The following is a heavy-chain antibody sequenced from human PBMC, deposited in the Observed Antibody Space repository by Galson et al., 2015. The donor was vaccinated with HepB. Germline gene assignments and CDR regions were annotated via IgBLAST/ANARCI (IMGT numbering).Heavy chain of an antibody. Sequence: FLRLSCPASGFTFDGSANHWVRQTSGKGLEWVGRIRSNAGHYAAASDASLKGRFTISRDDSKNTAYLHMKSLKTEDTAVYYCTRLGDLSGYSSSWGQGTLVTVSS. CDR2: IRSNAGHYAA. D-gene: IGHD6-13*01. CDR1: GFTFDGSA. V-gene: IGHV3-73*01. J-gene: IGHJ4*02. CDR3: TRLGDLSGYSSS.